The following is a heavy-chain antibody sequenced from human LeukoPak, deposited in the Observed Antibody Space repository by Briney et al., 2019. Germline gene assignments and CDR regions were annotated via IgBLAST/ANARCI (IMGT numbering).Heavy chain of an antibody. V-gene: IGHV3-30*18. CDR1: GFTFSTYG. Sequence: PGGSLRLSCAASGFTFSTYGMHWVRQTPGKGLEWVAVISHDGSDKYYADSVKGRFTISRDNSKNTLYLQMNSLRAEDTAVYYCAKDGGDYDFWSGSYYYYMDVWGKGTTVTVSS. J-gene: IGHJ6*03. D-gene: IGHD3-3*01. CDR3: AKDGGDYDFWSGSYYYYMDV. CDR2: ISHDGSDK.